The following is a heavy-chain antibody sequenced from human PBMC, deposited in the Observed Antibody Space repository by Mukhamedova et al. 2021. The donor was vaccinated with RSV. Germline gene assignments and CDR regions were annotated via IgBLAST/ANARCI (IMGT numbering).Heavy chain of an antibody. Sequence: AEYMGGRFTMSRDNAKNTLYLQMNSLRAEDTAVYYCARGGSTYFDCWGQGALVTVSS. CDR3: ARGGSTYFDC. D-gene: IGHD2-15*01. J-gene: IGHJ4*02. V-gene: IGHV3-74*01.